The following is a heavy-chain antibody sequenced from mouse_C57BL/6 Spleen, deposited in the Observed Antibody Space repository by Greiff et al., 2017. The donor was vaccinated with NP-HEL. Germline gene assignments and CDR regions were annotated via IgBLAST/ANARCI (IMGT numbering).Heavy chain of an antibody. V-gene: IGHV10-1*01. CDR2: IRSKSNNYAT. D-gene: IGHD2-12*01. J-gene: IGHJ4*01. Sequence: EVQLVESGGGLVQPKGSLKLSCAASGFSFNTYAMNWVRQAPGKGLEWVARIRSKSNNYATYYADSVKDRFTISSNDSESMLYLQRNNLKTEDTAMYYCVRQDYTSYAMDYWGQGTSVTVSS. CDR1: GFSFNTYA. CDR3: VRQDYTSYAMDY.